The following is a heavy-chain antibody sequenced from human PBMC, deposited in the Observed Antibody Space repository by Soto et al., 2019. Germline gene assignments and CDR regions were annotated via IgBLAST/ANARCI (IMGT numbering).Heavy chain of an antibody. D-gene: IGHD2-15*01. CDR2: IYYSGST. CDR1: GGSISSGDYY. J-gene: IGHJ4*02. CDR3: ARGYCSGGSCGLFDY. V-gene: IGHV4-30-4*01. Sequence: PSETLSLTCTVSGGSISSGDYYWSWIRQPPGKGLEWIGYIYYSGSTYYNPSLKSRVTISVDTSKNQFSLKLSSVTAADTAVYYCARGYCSGGSCGLFDYWGQGTLVTVSS.